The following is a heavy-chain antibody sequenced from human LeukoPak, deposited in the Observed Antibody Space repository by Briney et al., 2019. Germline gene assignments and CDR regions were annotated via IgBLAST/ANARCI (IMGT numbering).Heavy chain of an antibody. CDR1: GFTFDDYA. D-gene: IGHD3-22*01. CDR2: ISWNSDTI. V-gene: IGHV3-9*01. Sequence: PGGALRLSCAVSGFTFDDYARDWGRQVPGRGVEGVSGISWNSDTIGYADSVKGRFTISRDNAKNSLYLQMNSLRAEDTAVYYCARGTGAYYDSGGLDYWGQGTLVTVSS. CDR3: ARGTGAYYDSGGLDY. J-gene: IGHJ4*02.